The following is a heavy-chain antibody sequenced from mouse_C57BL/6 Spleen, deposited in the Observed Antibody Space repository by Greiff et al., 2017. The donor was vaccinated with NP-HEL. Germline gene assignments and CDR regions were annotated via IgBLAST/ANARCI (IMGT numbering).Heavy chain of an antibody. CDR3: AREGRTGAWFAY. J-gene: IGHJ3*01. V-gene: IGHV1-26*01. CDR1: GYTFTDYY. Sequence: EVQLQQSGPELVKPGASVKISCKASGYTFTDYYMNWVKQSHGKSLEWIGDINPNNGGTSYNQKFKGKATLTVDKSSSTAYMELRSLTSEDSAVYYCAREGRTGAWFAYWGQGTLVTVSA. CDR2: INPNNGGT. D-gene: IGHD4-1*01.